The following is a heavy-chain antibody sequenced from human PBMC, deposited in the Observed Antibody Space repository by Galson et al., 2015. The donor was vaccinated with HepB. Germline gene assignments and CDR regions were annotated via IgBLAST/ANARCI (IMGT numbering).Heavy chain of an antibody. D-gene: IGHD6-13*01. CDR1: GGSISNVNYY. V-gene: IGHV4-39*07. CDR3: ARGNSDSWYYFDS. CDR2: IYLSGSN. J-gene: IGHJ4*02. Sequence: ETLSLTCTVSGGSISNVNYYWNWIRQPPGKGLEWIGSIYLSGSNYNNPSLKSRVTFSMDTSRNQFSLRLTSVTAADTAFYYCARGNSDSWYYFDSWGQGTLVTVSS.